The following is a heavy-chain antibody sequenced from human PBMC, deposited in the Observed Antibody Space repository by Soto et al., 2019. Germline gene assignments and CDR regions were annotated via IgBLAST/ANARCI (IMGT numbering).Heavy chain of an antibody. D-gene: IGHD6-6*01. J-gene: IGHJ6*02. CDR1: GGTFSSYA. Sequence: SVKVSCKASGGTFSSYAISWVRQAPGQGLEWMGGIIPIFGTANYAQKSQGRVTITADKSTSTAYMELSSLRSEDTAVYYCASIEYSSSSYNYYYGMDVWGQGTTVTVSS. CDR3: ASIEYSSSSYNYYYGMDV. V-gene: IGHV1-69*06. CDR2: IIPIFGTA.